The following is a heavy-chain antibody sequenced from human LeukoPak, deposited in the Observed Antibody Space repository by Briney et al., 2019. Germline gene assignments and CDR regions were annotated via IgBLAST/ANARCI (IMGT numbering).Heavy chain of an antibody. CDR1: GYTFTGYY. D-gene: IGHD3-3*01. CDR3: ARVWSGYHPYKWFDP. CDR2: INPNSGGT. J-gene: IGHJ5*02. Sequence: ASVKVSCKASGYTFTGYYMHWVRQAPGQGREWMGWINPNSGGTNYAQKFQGRVTMTRDTSISTAYMELSRLRSDDTAVYYCARVWSGYHPYKWFDPWGQRTLVTVSS. V-gene: IGHV1-2*02.